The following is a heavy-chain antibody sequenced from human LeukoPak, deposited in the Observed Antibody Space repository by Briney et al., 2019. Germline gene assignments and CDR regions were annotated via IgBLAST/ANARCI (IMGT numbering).Heavy chain of an antibody. V-gene: IGHV4-39*01. Sequence: KPSETLSLTCTVSGGSISSSSYYWGWIRQPPGKGLEWIGSIYYSGSTYYNPYLKSRVTISVDTSKTQSSLKLSSVTAADTAVYYCARLPGIAVAGPYFDYWGQGTLVTVSS. D-gene: IGHD6-19*01. CDR3: ARLPGIAVAGPYFDY. J-gene: IGHJ4*02. CDR2: IYYSGST. CDR1: GGSISSSSYY.